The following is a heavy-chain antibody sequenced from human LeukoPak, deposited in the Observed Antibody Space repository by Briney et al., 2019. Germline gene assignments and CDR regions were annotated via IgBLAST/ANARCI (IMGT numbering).Heavy chain of an antibody. Sequence: PSETLSLTCTVSGGSISSDSYYWGWIRQPPGKGLEWIGSVKYSGSTYYNPSLKSRVTISVDRSKNQFSLKLSSVTAADTAVYYCAKDRVVGATDAFDIWAKGQWSPSLQ. CDR3: AKDRVVGATDAFDI. J-gene: IGHJ3*02. V-gene: IGHV4-39*07. D-gene: IGHD1-26*01. CDR1: GGSISSDSYY. CDR2: VKYSGST.